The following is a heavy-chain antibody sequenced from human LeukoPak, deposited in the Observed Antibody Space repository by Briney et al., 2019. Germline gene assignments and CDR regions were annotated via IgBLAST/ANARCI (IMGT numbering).Heavy chain of an antibody. CDR3: AKEGSGWPRYFGL. J-gene: IGHJ2*01. CDR1: GFTFSDYY. Sequence: GGSLRLSCAASGFTFSDYYMSWIRQAPGKGLEWVANINHDGGAENYVDSVKGRFTISRDNPKNSLHLQMNSLRAEDTAVYFCAKEGSGWPRYFGLWGRGTLVTVSS. CDR2: INHDGGAE. V-gene: IGHV3-7*01. D-gene: IGHD6-19*01.